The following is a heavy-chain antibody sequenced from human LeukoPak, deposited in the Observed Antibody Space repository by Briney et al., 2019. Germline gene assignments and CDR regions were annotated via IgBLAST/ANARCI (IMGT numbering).Heavy chain of an antibody. CDR3: AKLILSYSSGWPVDY. CDR2: IYSGGST. CDR1: GFTVSSNY. Sequence: GGSLRLSCAASGFTVSSNYMSWVRQAPGKGLEWVSVIYSGGSTYYADSVKGRFTISRDNSKNTLYLQMNSRRAEDTAVYYCAKLILSYSSGWPVDYWGQGTLVTVSS. D-gene: IGHD6-19*01. V-gene: IGHV3-66*01. J-gene: IGHJ4*02.